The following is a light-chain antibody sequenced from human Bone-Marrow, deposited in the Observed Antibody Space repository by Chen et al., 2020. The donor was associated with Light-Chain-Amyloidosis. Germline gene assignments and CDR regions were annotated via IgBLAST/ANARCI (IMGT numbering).Light chain of an antibody. J-gene: IGLJ3*02. CDR2: NND. CDR3: VAWDDSLNGPM. Sequence: QSVLTQPPSASGTPGHRVTISCSGGISNIGSNSVNWHQQLTGTAPRLLIYNNDRRPSGVPDRFSGSKSGTSASLAISGLQSEDEADYYCVAWDDSLNGPMFGGGTKLTVL. CDR1: ISNIGSNS. V-gene: IGLV1-44*01.